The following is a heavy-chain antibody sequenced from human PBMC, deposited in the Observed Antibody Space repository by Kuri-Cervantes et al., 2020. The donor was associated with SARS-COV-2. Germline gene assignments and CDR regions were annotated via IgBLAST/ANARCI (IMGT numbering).Heavy chain of an antibody. V-gene: IGHV4-61*08. D-gene: IGHD6-13*01. CDR2: IYYSGST. Sequence: SETLSLTCTVSGGSISSGGYYWSWIRQHPGKGLEWIGYIYYSGSTYYNPSLKSRVTISVDTSKNQFSLKLSSVTAADTAVYYCARDRYSSSFSYYYYGMDVWGQGTTVTVSS. CDR1: GGSISSGGYY. J-gene: IGHJ6*02. CDR3: ARDRYSSSFSYYYYGMDV.